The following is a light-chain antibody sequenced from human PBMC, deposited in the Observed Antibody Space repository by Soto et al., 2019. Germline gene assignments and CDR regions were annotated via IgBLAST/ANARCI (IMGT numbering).Light chain of an antibody. Sequence: IQMTQSPSTLPASIGYRVTITCRASQNINNWIAWYQQKPGKAPKFLIYDASTLESGVPSRFSGSGFGTEFSLTISSLQPDDFGSYYCQHMRTFGQGTKVDIK. CDR1: QNINNW. CDR3: QHMRT. CDR2: DAS. J-gene: IGKJ1*01. V-gene: IGKV1-5*01.